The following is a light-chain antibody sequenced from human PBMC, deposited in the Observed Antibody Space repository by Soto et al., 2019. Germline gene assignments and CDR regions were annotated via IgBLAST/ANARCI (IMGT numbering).Light chain of an antibody. J-gene: IGKJ1*01. Sequence: EIMMTQSPVTLSVSPGERATLSCRASQSVNSNLAWYQQKPGQAPRLLIYGASTRATGIPASFIGNGSGTEFTLTASSLQPEDFATYYCQQYNNWPRTFGQGTKVDIK. CDR1: QSVNSN. CDR2: GAS. V-gene: IGKV3-15*01. CDR3: QQYNNWPRT.